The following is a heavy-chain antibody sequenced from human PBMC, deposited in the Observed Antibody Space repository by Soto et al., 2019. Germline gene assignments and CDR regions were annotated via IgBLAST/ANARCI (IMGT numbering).Heavy chain of an antibody. CDR2: IDPSDSYT. V-gene: IGHV5-10-1*01. Sequence: PGESLKISCKGSGYSFTSYWISWVRQMPGKGLEWMGRIDPSDSYTNYSPSFQGHVTISADKSISTAYLQWSSLKASDTAMYYCARQPRGSGSYYNPLSGMDVWGQGTTVTVSS. J-gene: IGHJ6*02. CDR1: GYSFTSYW. D-gene: IGHD3-10*01. CDR3: ARQPRGSGSYYNPLSGMDV.